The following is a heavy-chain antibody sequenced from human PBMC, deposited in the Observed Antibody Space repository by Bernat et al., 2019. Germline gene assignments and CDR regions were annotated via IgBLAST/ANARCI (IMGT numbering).Heavy chain of an antibody. CDR3: ATTPYSSDLYPAY. J-gene: IGHJ4*02. CDR2: IHPFDSTT. CDR1: GFNFASYW. Sequence: EVQLVQSGAEVKKPGESLKISCRGSGFNFASYWIGWARQMPGEGLEWVGIIHPFDSTTLYRPPFQGRVTISADRSISTAFLQWSSLEASDTAMYYCATTPYSSDLYPAYWGRGTLVTVSS. D-gene: IGHD6-25*01. V-gene: IGHV5-51*03.